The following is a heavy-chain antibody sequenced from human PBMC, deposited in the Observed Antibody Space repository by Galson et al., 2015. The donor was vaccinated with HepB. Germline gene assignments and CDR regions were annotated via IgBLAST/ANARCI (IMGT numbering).Heavy chain of an antibody. CDR1: GYTFTDSY. V-gene: IGHV1-2*02. CDR2: INPKSGDT. J-gene: IGHJ4*02. Sequence: SVKVSCKASGYTFTDSYMHWVRQAPGQGLEWMGWINPKSGDTKYSQKFQGRVTMTRDTSISTAYMELSRLRSDDTAVYYCARGGGRSSSPWGCWGQGTLVTFSS. D-gene: IGHD6-6*01. CDR3: ARGGGRSSSPWGC.